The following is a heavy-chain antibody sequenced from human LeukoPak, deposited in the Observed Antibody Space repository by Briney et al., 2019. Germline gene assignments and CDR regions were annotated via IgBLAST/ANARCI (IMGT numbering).Heavy chain of an antibody. V-gene: IGHV3-30*02. J-gene: IGHJ4*02. D-gene: IGHD3-10*01. Sequence: GGSLRLSCAATGFVFGDYGMHWVRQAPGKGLEWVTMVRNDGSDKYYADSVKGRFTISRDNSKNTLYLQMNSLRPEDTAVYYCAKHYYGSGSQKYYFDYWGQGTLVTVSS. CDR3: AKHYYGSGSQKYYFDY. CDR2: VRNDGSDK. CDR1: GFVFGDYG.